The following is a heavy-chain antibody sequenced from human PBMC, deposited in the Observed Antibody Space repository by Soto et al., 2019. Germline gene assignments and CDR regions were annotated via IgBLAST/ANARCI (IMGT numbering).Heavy chain of an antibody. CDR3: ARAAAGPTYYYYYYGMDV. V-gene: IGHV1-69*06. Sequence: ASVKVSCKASGCTFSSYAISWVRQAPGQGLEWMGGIIPIFGTANYAQKFQGRVTITADKSTSTAYMELSSLRSEDTAVYYCARAAAGPTYYYYYYGMDVWGQGTTVTVSS. CDR1: GCTFSSYA. D-gene: IGHD6-13*01. J-gene: IGHJ6*02. CDR2: IIPIFGTA.